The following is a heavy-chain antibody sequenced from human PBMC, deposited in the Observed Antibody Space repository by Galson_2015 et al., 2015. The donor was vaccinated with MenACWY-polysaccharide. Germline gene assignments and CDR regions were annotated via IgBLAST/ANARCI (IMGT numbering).Heavy chain of an antibody. CDR2: IKQDGGDK. V-gene: IGHV3-7*01. J-gene: IGHJ6*02. Sequence: SLRLSCAASGFTFSNYWMNWVRQAPGKGLEWVANIKQDGGDKYHVDSVKGRFTISRDNAKNSLFFQMNSLRADDTAIYYCARGSGMDAWGQGTTVTVSS. CDR3: ARGSGMDA. CDR1: GFTFSNYW.